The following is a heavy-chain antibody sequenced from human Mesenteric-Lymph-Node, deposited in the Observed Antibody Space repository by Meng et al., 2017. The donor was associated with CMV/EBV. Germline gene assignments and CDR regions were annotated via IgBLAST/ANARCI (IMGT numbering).Heavy chain of an antibody. D-gene: IGHD5-18*01. CDR3: ARDSRVTQGWYYYGMDV. Sequence: SETLSLTCTVSGGSVSSGSYYWSWIRQPPGKGLEWIGYIYYSGSIKYNPSLKSRVTISIDTSKNQFSLRLSSVTAADTAVYHCARDSRVTQGWYYYGMDVWGQGTTVTVSS. V-gene: IGHV4-61*01. CDR1: GGSVSSGSYY. J-gene: IGHJ6*02. CDR2: IYYSGSI.